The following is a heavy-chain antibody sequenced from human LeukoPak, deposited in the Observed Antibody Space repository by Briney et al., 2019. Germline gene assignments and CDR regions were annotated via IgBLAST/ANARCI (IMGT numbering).Heavy chain of an antibody. J-gene: IGHJ6*02. CDR2: IKQDGSEK. V-gene: IGHV3-7*01. D-gene: IGHD6-19*01. Sequence: GGSLRLSCAASGFTFSSYWISWVRQAPGKGLEWVANIKQDGSEKYYVDSVKGRFTISRDNAKNSLYLQMNSLRAEDTAVYYCARVRGIAVAGTPYYYYYGMDVWGQGTTVTVSS. CDR1: GFTFSSYW. CDR3: ARVRGIAVAGTPYYYYYGMDV.